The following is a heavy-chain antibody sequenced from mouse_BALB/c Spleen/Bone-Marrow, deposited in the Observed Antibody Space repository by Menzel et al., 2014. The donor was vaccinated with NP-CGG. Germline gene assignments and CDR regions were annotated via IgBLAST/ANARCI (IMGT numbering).Heavy chain of an antibody. Sequence: EVMLVESGAEIVRPGALVKLSCKAPGFNIKDYYMQWVKQRPEQGLEWIGWIDPENGNTIYDPKFQGKASITADTSSNTAYLQLSSLASEDTAVYYCARGDGYAMDYWGQGTSVTVSS. V-gene: IGHV14-1*02. CDR3: ARGDGYAMDY. J-gene: IGHJ4*01. CDR2: IDPENGNT. CDR1: GFNIKDYY.